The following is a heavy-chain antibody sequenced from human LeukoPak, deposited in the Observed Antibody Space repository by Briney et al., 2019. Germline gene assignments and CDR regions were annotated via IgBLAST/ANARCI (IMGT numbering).Heavy chain of an antibody. CDR2: ISGSGGST. J-gene: IGHJ5*02. CDR3: ANDRRGYNWNDVLGLDRFDH. V-gene: IGHV3-23*01. CDR1: GFTFSSYA. D-gene: IGHD1-20*01. Sequence: GGSLRLSCAASGFTFSSYAMSWVRQAPGKGLEGVSAISGSGGSTYYADSVKGRFTISRDNSKNTLYLQMNSLRAEDTAIYYCANDRRGYNWNDVLGLDRFDHWGQGTMVTVSS.